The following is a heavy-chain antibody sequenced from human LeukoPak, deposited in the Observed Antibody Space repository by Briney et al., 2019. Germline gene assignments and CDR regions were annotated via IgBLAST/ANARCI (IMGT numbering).Heavy chain of an antibody. V-gene: IGHV5-51*01. D-gene: IGHD2-15*01. J-gene: IGHJ6*03. CDR1: GYSLTSYW. CDR2: IYPGDSDT. Sequence: GESLKISCKGSGYSLTSYWIGWVRQMPGKGLEWMGIIYPGDSDTRYSPSFQGQVTISADKSISTAYLQWSSLKASDTAMYYCARRYCSGGSCYNYMDVWGKGTTVTVSS. CDR3: ARRYCSGGSCYNYMDV.